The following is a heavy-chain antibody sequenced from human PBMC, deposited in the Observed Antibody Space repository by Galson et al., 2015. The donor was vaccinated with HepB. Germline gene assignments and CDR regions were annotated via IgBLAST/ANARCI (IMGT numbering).Heavy chain of an antibody. Sequence: SVKVSCKASGYTFTSYGISWVRQAPGQGLEWMGWISAYNGNTNYAQKLQGRVTMTTDTSTSTAYMELRSLRSDDTAVYYCARISLGEYCTNGVCYTEGWFDPWGQGTLVTVSS. CDR2: ISAYNGNT. CDR3: ARISLGEYCTNGVCYTEGWFDP. D-gene: IGHD2-8*01. J-gene: IGHJ5*02. V-gene: IGHV1-18*01. CDR1: GYTFTSYG.